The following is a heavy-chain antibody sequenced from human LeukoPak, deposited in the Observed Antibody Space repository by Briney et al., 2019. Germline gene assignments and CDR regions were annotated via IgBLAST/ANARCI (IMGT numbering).Heavy chain of an antibody. CDR3: AKDSDTNYDFWSGYYYYMDV. D-gene: IGHD3-3*01. V-gene: IGHV3-23*01. Sequence: GGSLRLSCAASGFTFGSYAMSWVRQAPGKGLEWVSAISGSGGSTYYADSVKGRFTISRDNSKNTLYLQMNSLRAEDTAVYYCAKDSDTNYDFWSGYYYYMDVWGKGTTVTVSS. CDR1: GFTFGSYA. J-gene: IGHJ6*03. CDR2: ISGSGGST.